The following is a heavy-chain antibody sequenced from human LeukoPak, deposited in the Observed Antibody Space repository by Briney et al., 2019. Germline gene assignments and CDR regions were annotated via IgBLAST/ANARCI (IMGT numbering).Heavy chain of an antibody. V-gene: IGHV3-53*04. CDR3: ARDLEGPGMLGY. CDR2: TPSGGGT. D-gene: IGHD3-10*02. CDR1: GFTVSSNY. J-gene: IGHJ4*02. Sequence: GGSLRLSCAASGFTVSSNYVSWVRQAPGKGLEWVSVTPSGGGTYYADSVKGRFTISRHNSKNTLYLQMNSLRAEDTAVYYCARDLEGPGMLGYWGQGTLVTVSS.